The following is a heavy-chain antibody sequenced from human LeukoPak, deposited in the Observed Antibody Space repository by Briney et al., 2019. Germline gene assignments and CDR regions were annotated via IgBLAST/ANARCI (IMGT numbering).Heavy chain of an antibody. CDR3: ARDALQGPTSGYFDY. CDR2: ISSNGGST. CDR1: GFTFSSYA. D-gene: IGHD1-26*01. V-gene: IGHV3-64*01. J-gene: IGHJ4*02. Sequence: GGSLRLSCAASGFTFSSYAMHWVRQAPGKGLEYVSAISSNGGSTYYANSVKGRFTISRDNSKNTLYLQMGSLRAEDMAVYYCARDALQGPTSGYFDYWGQGTLVTVSS.